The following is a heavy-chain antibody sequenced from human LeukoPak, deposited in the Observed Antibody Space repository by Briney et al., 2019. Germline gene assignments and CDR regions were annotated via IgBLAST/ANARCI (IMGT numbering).Heavy chain of an antibody. CDR2: INPSSGGT. CDR1: GYTFTGYY. J-gene: IGHJ5*02. CDR3: ARFFMPKGWFDP. Sequence: GASVKVSCKASGYTFTGYYMHWVRQAPGQGLEWMGWINPSSGGTNYAQKFQGRVTMTRDTSISTAYMELSRLRSDDTAVYYCARFFMPKGWFDPWGQGTLVTVSS. V-gene: IGHV1-2*02. D-gene: IGHD2/OR15-2a*01.